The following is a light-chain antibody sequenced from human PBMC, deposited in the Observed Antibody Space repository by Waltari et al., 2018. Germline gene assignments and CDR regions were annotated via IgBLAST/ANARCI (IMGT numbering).Light chain of an antibody. Sequence: QSVLTQPPSASGTPGQRVTISCSGSRSNIGSNSVNWYQLLPETAPKLLIYASNERPSGVPDRFSGSKAGTSASLAISGLQSEDEADYYCASWDDSLNGRLVFGGGTKLTVL. CDR1: RSNIGSNS. V-gene: IGLV1-44*01. J-gene: IGLJ2*01. CDR3: ASWDDSLNGRLV. CDR2: ASN.